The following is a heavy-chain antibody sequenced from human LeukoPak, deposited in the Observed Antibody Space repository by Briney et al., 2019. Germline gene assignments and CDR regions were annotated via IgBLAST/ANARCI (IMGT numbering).Heavy chain of an antibody. CDR2: ISGSGGST. Sequence: GGSLRLSCAASGFSVSSNYMSWVRQAPGKGLEWVSAISGSGGSTYYADSVKGRFTISRDNSKNTLYLQMNSLRAEDTAVYYCAKDGGNDYYFDYWGQGTLVTVSS. J-gene: IGHJ4*02. D-gene: IGHD1-1*01. CDR1: GFSVSSNY. V-gene: IGHV3-23*01. CDR3: AKDGGNDYYFDY.